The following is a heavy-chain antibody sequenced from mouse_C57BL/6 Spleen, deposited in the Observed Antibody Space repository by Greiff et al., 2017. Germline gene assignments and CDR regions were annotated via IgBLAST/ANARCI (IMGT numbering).Heavy chain of an antibody. D-gene: IGHD2-4*01. J-gene: IGHJ3*01. Sequence: EVQLVESGGGLVQPGGSLSLSCAASGFTFTDYYMSWVCQPPGKALEWLGFISNKANGYTTEYSASVTGRFTISRDNSQSILYLQMNALRAEDGATYYCARSFPCDYVWFAYWGKGTRVTVSA. CDR3: ARSFPCDYVWFAY. CDR2: ISNKANGYTT. V-gene: IGHV7-3*01. CDR1: GFTFTDYY.